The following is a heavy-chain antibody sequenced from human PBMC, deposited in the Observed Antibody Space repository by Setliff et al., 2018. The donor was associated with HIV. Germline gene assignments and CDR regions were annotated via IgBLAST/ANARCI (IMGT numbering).Heavy chain of an antibody. D-gene: IGHD1-7*01. Sequence: GSLRLSCAASGFTFNKVWMNWVRQAPGKGLEWVANIKQDGSEKYYVDSVKGRFTISRDNAKNSLYLQMNSLRAEDTAVYYCATDRGTYWGQGTLVTVSS. CDR1: GFTFNKVW. J-gene: IGHJ4*02. CDR3: ATDRGTY. V-gene: IGHV3-7*03. CDR2: IKQDGSEK.